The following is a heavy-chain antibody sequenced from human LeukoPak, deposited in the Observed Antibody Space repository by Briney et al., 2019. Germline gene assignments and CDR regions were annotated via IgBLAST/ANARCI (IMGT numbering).Heavy chain of an antibody. CDR2: MSYDGTNK. J-gene: IGHJ4*02. CDR3: ARDRHSTRYCSSTSCYKGPFDY. V-gene: IGHV3-30-3*01. Sequence: GRSLRLSCAASGFTFSRYAMHWVRQAPGKGLEWVAVMSYDGTNKYYADSVKGRFTISRDNSKNTLYLQMNSLRAEDTAVYYCARDRHSTRYCSSTSCYKGPFDYWGQGTLVTVSS. D-gene: IGHD2-2*01. CDR1: GFTFSRYA.